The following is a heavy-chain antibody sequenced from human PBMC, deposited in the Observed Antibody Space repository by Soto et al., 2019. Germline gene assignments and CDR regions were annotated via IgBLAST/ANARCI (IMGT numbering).Heavy chain of an antibody. D-gene: IGHD1-7*01. CDR2: INPSGGST. CDR1: GYAFTSYY. V-gene: IGHV1-46*01. Sequence: ASVKVSCKASGYAFTSYYMHWVRQAPGQGLEWMGIINPSGGSTSYAQKFQGRVTMTRDTSTSTVYMELSSLRSEDTAVYYCARPVTGTTRLDYWGQGTLVTVSS. J-gene: IGHJ4*02. CDR3: ARPVTGTTRLDY.